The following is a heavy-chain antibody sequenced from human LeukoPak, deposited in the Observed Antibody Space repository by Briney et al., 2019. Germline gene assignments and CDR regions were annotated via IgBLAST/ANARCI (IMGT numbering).Heavy chain of an antibody. Sequence: SETLSLTCTVSGGSISSYYWSWIRQPPGKGLEWIGEINHSGSTNYNPSLKSRVTISVDTSKNQFSLKLSSVTAADTAMYYCARESSHDAFDIWGQGTMVTVSS. V-gene: IGHV4-34*01. CDR1: GGSISSYY. CDR2: INHSGST. D-gene: IGHD2-2*01. J-gene: IGHJ3*02. CDR3: ARESSHDAFDI.